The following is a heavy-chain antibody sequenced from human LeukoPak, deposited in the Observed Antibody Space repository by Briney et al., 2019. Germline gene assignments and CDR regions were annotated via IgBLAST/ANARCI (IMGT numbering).Heavy chain of an antibody. CDR2: IYPDDSDT. CDR1: GYRFTNYW. Sequence: GESLKISCKGSGYRFTNYWIGWVRQMPGKGLEWMGLIYPDDSDTRYSPSFQGQVTISADKSISTAYLQWSSLKASDTAMYYCAVGGDSTTSCYRCFDYWGQGTLVTVSS. V-gene: IGHV5-51*01. CDR3: AVGGDSTTSCYRCFDY. J-gene: IGHJ4*02. D-gene: IGHD2-2*02.